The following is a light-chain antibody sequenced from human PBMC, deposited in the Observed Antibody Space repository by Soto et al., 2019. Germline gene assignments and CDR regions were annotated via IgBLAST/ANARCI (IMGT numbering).Light chain of an antibody. CDR3: QQRSNWPPGIT. J-gene: IGKJ5*01. V-gene: IGKV3-11*01. Sequence: EIVMTQSPATLSVSPGDRATLSCRASQSIGSDLAWFQQTPGQAPRLLIYGASSRATGIPDRFSGSGSGTDFTLTISRLEPEDFAVYYCQQRSNWPPGITFGQGTRLEIK. CDR2: GAS. CDR1: QSIGSD.